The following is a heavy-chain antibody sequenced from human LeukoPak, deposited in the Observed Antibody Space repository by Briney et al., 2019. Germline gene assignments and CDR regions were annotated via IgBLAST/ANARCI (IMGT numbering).Heavy chain of an antibody. CDR3: ARDRMYGSGSDHFGY. Sequence: PSETLSLTCTVSGYSLRRGYYGGWIPQPPGEGLEWIGSIYHSGSIYHKPSLKSRLTISVHTSKNHFSLKLSCVTAGETAVYYCARDRMYGSGSDHFGYWGQGTLVTVSS. CDR1: GYSLRRGYY. CDR2: IYHSGSI. V-gene: IGHV4-38-2*02. D-gene: IGHD3-10*01. J-gene: IGHJ4*02.